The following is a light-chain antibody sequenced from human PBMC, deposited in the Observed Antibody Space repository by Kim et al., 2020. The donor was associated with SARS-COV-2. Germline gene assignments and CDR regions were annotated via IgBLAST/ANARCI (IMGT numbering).Light chain of an antibody. CDR1: SLRSYY. CDR3: NSRESSANHWM. CDR2: GKN. J-gene: IGLJ3*02. V-gene: IGLV3-19*01. Sequence: ALGQTVRITCQGVSLRSYYASWYQQKPGQAPVLGFYGKNNRPSGIPDRFSGSYSGNTASLTITAAQAEDEADYYCNSRESSANHWMFGGGTKVTVL.